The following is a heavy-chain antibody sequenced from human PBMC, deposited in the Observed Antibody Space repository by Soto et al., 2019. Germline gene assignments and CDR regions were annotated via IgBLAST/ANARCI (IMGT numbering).Heavy chain of an antibody. D-gene: IGHD1-1*01. CDR3: AAQNAWNRPKQTPMGYYGMDV. V-gene: IGHV1-2*04. J-gene: IGHJ6*02. CDR1: GYTFTGYY. Sequence: ASVKVSCKASGYTFTGYYMHWVRQAPGQGLEWMGWINPNSGGTNYAQKFQGWVTMTRDTSISTAYMELSRLRSDDTAVYYCAAQNAWNRPKQTPMGYYGMDVWGQGTTVTVSS. CDR2: INPNSGGT.